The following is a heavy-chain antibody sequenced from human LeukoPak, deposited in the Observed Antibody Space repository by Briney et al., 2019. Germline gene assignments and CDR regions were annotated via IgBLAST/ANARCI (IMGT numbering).Heavy chain of an antibody. CDR1: GFTFSSYA. CDR3: AKDPINWGSIYFDC. D-gene: IGHD7-27*01. Sequence: GGSLRLSCAASGFTFSSYAMSWVRQAPGKGLEWVSAISGSGGSTYYADSVKGRFTISRDNSKNTLYLQMNSLRAEDTAVYWCAKDPINWGSIYFDCWGQGTLVTASS. V-gene: IGHV3-23*01. CDR2: ISGSGGST. J-gene: IGHJ4*02.